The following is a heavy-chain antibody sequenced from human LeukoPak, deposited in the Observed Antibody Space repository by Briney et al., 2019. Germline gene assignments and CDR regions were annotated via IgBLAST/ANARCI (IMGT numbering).Heavy chain of an antibody. J-gene: IGHJ5*02. CDR2: ISYDGSNK. D-gene: IGHD4-23*01. V-gene: IGHV3-30*03. CDR1: GFTFSSYG. Sequence: GGSLRLSCAASGFTFSSYGMHWVRQAPGKGLEWVAVISYDGSNKYYADSVKGRFTISRDNSKNTLYLQMNSLRAEDTAVYYCARDNSVEDTAWWFDPWGQGTLVTVSS. CDR3: ARDNSVEDTAWWFDP.